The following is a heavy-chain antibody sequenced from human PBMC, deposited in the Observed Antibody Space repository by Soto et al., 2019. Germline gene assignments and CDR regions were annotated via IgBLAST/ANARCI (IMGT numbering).Heavy chain of an antibody. D-gene: IGHD4-17*01. J-gene: IGHJ6*02. V-gene: IGHV4-59*01. Sequence: QVQLQESGPGLVKPSETLSLTCTVSGGSISSYYWSWIRQPPGKGLEWIGYIYYSGSTNYNPSLKSRVTISVGTPQTQFSLQLSSVTAADTAVYYCARGGVTTLYYYYGMDVWGQGTTVTVAS. CDR3: ARGGVTTLYYYYGMDV. CDR1: GGSISSYY. CDR2: IYYSGST.